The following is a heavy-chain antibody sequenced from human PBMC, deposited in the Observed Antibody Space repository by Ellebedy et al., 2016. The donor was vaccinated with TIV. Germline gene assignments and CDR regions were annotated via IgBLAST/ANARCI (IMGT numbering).Heavy chain of an antibody. CDR3: AMYSSGWNAGAFDI. V-gene: IGHV4-34*01. Sequence: SETLSLTXAVYGGSFSGYYWSWIRQPPGKGLEWIGEINHSGSTNYNPSLKSRVTISVDTSKNQFSLKLSSVTAADTAVYYCAMYSSGWNAGAFDIWGQGTMVTVSS. D-gene: IGHD6-19*01. CDR2: INHSGST. CDR1: GGSFSGYY. J-gene: IGHJ3*02.